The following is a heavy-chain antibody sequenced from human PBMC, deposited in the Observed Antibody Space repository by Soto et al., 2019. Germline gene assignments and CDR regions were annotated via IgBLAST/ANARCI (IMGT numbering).Heavy chain of an antibody. D-gene: IGHD4-4*01. V-gene: IGHV3-7*01. CDR1: GFKVRSNW. J-gene: IGHJ4*02. CDR2: IKEDGSEK. Sequence: EVQLVESGGTLVKPGGSLRLSCVASGFKVRSNWMSWIRQAPGKGLEWLANIKEDGSEKYYVDSVEGRFTISRDNARNAQYLQMTSLRAEDTAIYYWTRGGGKDSNEHFWGQGTLVIVSS. CDR3: TRGGGKDSNEHF.